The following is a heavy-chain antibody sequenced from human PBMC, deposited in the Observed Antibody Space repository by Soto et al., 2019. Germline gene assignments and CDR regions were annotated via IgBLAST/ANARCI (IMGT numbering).Heavy chain of an antibody. CDR2: ISGYSGNT. D-gene: IGHD2-15*01. CDR3: ARDHCSGGSCYSPFDY. CDR1: GYTFTSYG. Sequence: ASVKVSCKASGYTFTSYGISWVRQAPGQGLEWVGWISGYSGNTDYAQKLQGRVTMTTDTSTTTAYMELRSLRSDGTAVYYCARDHCSGGSCYSPFDYWGQGTLVTVSS. V-gene: IGHV1-18*01. J-gene: IGHJ4*02.